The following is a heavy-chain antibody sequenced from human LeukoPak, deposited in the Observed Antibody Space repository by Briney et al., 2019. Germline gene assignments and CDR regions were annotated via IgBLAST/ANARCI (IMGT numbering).Heavy chain of an antibody. Sequence: PSETLSLTCTVSGGSISSGSYYWSWIRQPAGKGLEWIRRIYTSGSTNYNPSLKSRVTISVDTSKNQFSLKLSSVTAADTAVYYCARGAWELLVGWFDPWGQGTLVTVSS. CDR1: GGSISSGSYY. V-gene: IGHV4-61*02. CDR3: ARGAWELLVGWFDP. CDR2: IYTSGST. D-gene: IGHD1-26*01. J-gene: IGHJ5*02.